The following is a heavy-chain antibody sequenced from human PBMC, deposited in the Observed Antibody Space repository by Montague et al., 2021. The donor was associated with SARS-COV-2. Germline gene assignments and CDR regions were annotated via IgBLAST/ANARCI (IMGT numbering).Heavy chain of an antibody. CDR3: ARDRGVQYQLQMPFYFDY. D-gene: IGHD2-2*01. CDR2: IYHSGST. J-gene: IGHJ4*02. CDR1: GGSFSGYY. V-gene: IGHV4-34*01. Sequence: SETLSLTCAVYGGSFSGYYWSWIRQPPGKGPEWIGGIYHSGSTNYNPSLKSRVTISVDTSKNQFSLRLSSVTAADTAVYYCARDRGVQYQLQMPFYFDYWGQGTLVTVSS.